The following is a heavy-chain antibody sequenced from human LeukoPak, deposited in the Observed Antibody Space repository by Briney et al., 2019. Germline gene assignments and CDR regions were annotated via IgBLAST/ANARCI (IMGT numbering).Heavy chain of an antibody. V-gene: IGHV3-30*18. D-gene: IGHD3-16*02. CDR2: ISYDGSNK. J-gene: IGHJ4*02. Sequence: GGSLRLSCAASGFTFSSYGMHWVRQAPGKGLEWVAVISYDGSNKYYADSVKGRFTISRDNSKNTLYLQMNSLRAEDTAVYYCAKADPYDYVWGSYRFDYWGQGTLVTVSS. CDR1: GFTFSSYG. CDR3: AKADPYDYVWGSYRFDY.